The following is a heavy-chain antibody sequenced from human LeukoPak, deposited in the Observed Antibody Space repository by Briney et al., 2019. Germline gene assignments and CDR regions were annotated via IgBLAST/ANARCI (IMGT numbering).Heavy chain of an antibody. CDR3: ARGMTTGYYYYMDV. CDR1: GFTFSSYE. CDR2: ISSSGSTI. V-gene: IGHV3-48*03. Sequence: PGGSLRLSCAASGFTFSSYEMNWVRQAPGKGLEWVSYISSSGSTIYYADSVKGRFTLSRDNAKNALYLQMNSLRAEDTAVYYCARGMTTGYYYYMDVWGKGTTVTVSS. D-gene: IGHD4-11*01. J-gene: IGHJ6*03.